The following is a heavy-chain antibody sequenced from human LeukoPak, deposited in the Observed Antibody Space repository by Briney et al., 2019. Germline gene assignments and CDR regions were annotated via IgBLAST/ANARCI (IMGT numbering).Heavy chain of an antibody. CDR3: ERALMATIYSFDY. CDR2: IIPIFGTA. CDR1: GGTFSSYT. Sequence: SVKVSCKASGGTFSSYTISWVRQAPGQGLEWMGGIIPIFGTANYAQKFQGRVTITTDESTSTAYMELSRLRSEDTAVYYCERALMATIYSFDYWGQGPLVTVSS. V-gene: IGHV1-69*05. J-gene: IGHJ4*02. D-gene: IGHD5-24*01.